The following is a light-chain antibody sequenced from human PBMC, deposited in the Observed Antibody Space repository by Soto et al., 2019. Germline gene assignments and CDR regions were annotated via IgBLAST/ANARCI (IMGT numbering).Light chain of an antibody. J-gene: IGKJ3*01. CDR1: QGINNY. Sequence: DIQLTQSPSFLSASVGDRVTITCRASQGINNYLAWCQQKPGKAPNLLIYAAYTLQNGVPSRFSGSGSGTEFTLTITNLQPEDFATYHCQQLKSYPITFGPGTKVD. CDR2: AAY. V-gene: IGKV1-9*01. CDR3: QQLKSYPIT.